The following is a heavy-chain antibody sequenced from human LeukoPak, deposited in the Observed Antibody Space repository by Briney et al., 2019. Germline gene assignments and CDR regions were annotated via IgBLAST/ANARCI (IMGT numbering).Heavy chain of an antibody. D-gene: IGHD3-16*02. CDR2: ISSSSSYI. CDR3: ARDRGYDYVWGSYRYTDPFDY. V-gene: IGHV3-21*01. Sequence: GGSLRLSCAASGFTFSSYGMNWVRQAPGKGLEWVSSISSSSSYIYYADSVKGRFTISRDNAKNSLYLQMNSLRAEDTAVYYCARDRGYDYVWGSYRYTDPFDYWGQGTLVTVSS. CDR1: GFTFSSYG. J-gene: IGHJ4*02.